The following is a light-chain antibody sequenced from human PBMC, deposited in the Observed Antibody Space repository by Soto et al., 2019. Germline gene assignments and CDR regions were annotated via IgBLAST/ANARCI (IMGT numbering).Light chain of an antibody. J-gene: IGKJ2*01. CDR3: QQSYSTLVT. CDR1: QSISWY. Sequence: DIQMTQSPSSLSASVGDRVTITCRASQSISWYLSWYQKKPGKAPKVLIYAASSLQSGVPSRFSGSGSGTDFTLTISSLQPEDSATYYCQQSYSTLVTFGQGTKLEIK. CDR2: AAS. V-gene: IGKV1-39*01.